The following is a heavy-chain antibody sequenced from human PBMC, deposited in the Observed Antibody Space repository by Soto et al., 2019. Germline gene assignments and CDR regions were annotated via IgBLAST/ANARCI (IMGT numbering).Heavy chain of an antibody. CDR2: IYTSASI. CDR1: GADINTYS. V-gene: IGHV4-4*07. Sequence: PSETLSLTCSVSGADINTYSWTWIRQRAGKGLEWIGRIYTSASINYNPSLKGRVTLSVDTSTNQVSLRLASVTAADTAIYYCARDREAGYNFYYGMDVWGQGTTVTVSS. D-gene: IGHD6-19*01. CDR3: ARDREAGYNFYYGMDV. J-gene: IGHJ6*02.